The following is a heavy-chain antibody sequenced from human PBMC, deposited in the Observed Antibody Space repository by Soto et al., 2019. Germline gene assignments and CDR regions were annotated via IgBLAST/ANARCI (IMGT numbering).Heavy chain of an antibody. CDR3: ARDLVSSWVGGPFCYYAMDV. D-gene: IGHD6-13*01. CDR2: ISYHGSQK. CDR1: GIAFSSYG. J-gene: IGHJ6*02. V-gene: IGHV3-30*03. Sequence: QVQLVESGGGVVQPGRSLRLSCSASGIAFSSYGMHWVRQAPGKGLEWVAVISYHGSQKYYGNSVKGRFTISRDNSKDTLYLQLNSLRAEDTAVYYCARDLVSSWVGGPFCYYAMDVWGQGTTVNVSS.